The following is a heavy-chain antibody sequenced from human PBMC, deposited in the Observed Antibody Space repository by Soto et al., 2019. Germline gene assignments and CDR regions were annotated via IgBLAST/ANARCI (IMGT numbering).Heavy chain of an antibody. J-gene: IGHJ6*02. D-gene: IGHD6-19*01. CDR1: GFTFSSYA. V-gene: IGHV3-23*01. CDR3: AKDSKVAAPYNYGMDV. Sequence: GSLRLSCAASGFTFSSYAMSWVRQAPGKGLEWVSAISGSGGSTYYADSVKGRFTISRDNSKNTLYLQMNSLRAEDTAVYYCAKDSKVAAPYNYGMDVWDQGTTVTVSS. CDR2: ISGSGGST.